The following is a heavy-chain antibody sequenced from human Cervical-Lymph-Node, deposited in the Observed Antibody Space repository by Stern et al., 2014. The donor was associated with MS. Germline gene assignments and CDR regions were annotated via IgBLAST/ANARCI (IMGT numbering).Heavy chain of an antibody. Sequence: VQLVESGAEVKKPGESLKISCKGSGYSFTSYWIGWVRQMPGKGLEWMGITYPGDSDTRYRTSFQGQVTISADKSISPAYLHWSSLKASDTARYYCARPGDDTAKYGLDVWGQGTTVTVSS. V-gene: IGHV5-51*03. CDR2: TYPGDSDT. D-gene: IGHD5-18*01. CDR3: ARPGDDTAKYGLDV. CDR1: GYSFTSYW. J-gene: IGHJ6*02.